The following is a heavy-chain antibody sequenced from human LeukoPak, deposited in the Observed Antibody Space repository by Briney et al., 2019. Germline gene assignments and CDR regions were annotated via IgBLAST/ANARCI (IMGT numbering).Heavy chain of an antibody. CDR3: ARKRFGFYGMDV. V-gene: IGHV4-61*02. CDR2: IYTSGST. CDR1: GGSISSGSYY. Sequence: SQTLSLTCTVSGGSISSGSYYWSWIRQPAGKGLEWIGRIYTSGSTNYNPSLKSRVTISVDTSKNQFSLKLSSVTAADTAVYYCARKRFGFYGMDVWGQGTTVTVSS. J-gene: IGHJ6*02. D-gene: IGHD3-10*01.